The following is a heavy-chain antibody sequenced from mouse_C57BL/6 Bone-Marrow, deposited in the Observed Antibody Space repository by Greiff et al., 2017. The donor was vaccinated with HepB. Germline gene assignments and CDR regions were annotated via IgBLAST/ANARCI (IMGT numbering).Heavy chain of an antibody. D-gene: IGHD1-1*01. CDR2: IRSKSNNYAT. CDR1: GFSFNTYA. J-gene: IGHJ1*03. Sequence: GGGLVQPKGSLKLSCAASGFSFNTYAMNWVRQAPGKGLEWVARIRSKSNNYATYYADSGKDRFTISRDDSESMLYLQMNNLKTEDTAMYYCVRQYYGSSYDVWGTGTTVTVSS. CDR3: VRQYYGSSYDV. V-gene: IGHV10-1*01.